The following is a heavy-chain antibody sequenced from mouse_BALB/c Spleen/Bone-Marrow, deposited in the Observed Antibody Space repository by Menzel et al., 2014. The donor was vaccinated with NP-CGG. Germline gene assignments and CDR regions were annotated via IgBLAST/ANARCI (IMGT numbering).Heavy chain of an antibody. Sequence: DVNLEVSGGGLVKPGGSLKLSCAASGFTFSDYYMYWVRQTPEKRLEWVATISDGGSYTYYPDSVKGRFTISRDNAKNNLYLQMSSLKSEDTAMYYCAREVAMDYWGQGTSVTVSS. CDR2: ISDGGSYT. V-gene: IGHV5-4*02. J-gene: IGHJ4*01. CDR3: AREVAMDY. CDR1: GFTFSDYY.